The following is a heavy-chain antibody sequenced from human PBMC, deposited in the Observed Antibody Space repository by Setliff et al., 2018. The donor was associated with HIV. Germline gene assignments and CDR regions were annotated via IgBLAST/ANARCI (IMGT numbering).Heavy chain of an antibody. CDR3: ARASLAARPHFFDS. CDR1: GYRFPNYW. CDR2: IYPGDSDA. J-gene: IGHJ4*02. Sequence: GESLKISCQGSGYRFPNYWIGWVRQVPEQALEWIGVIYPGDSDARYSPSFQDQVTMSADKSISTAYLQWSSLKASDTGIYFCARASLAARPHFFDSWGQGTLVTVSS. D-gene: IGHD6-6*01. V-gene: IGHV5-51*01.